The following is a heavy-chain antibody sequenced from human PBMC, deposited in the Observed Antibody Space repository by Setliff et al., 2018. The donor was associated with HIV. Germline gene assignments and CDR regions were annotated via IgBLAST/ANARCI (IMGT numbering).Heavy chain of an antibody. CDR3: ARAWRDSYDRGRRNHYYIDV. D-gene: IGHD3-22*01. J-gene: IGHJ6*03. Sequence: VSCKASGYTFSSNDINWVRQDTGQGREWMGWMNPNSGNTGYAQKFQGRVTMTRDTSISTAYMELNNLKLEDTAVYYCARAWRDSYDRGRRNHYYIDVWGKGAPVTVSS. V-gene: IGHV1-8*01. CDR1: GYTFSSND. CDR2: MNPNSGNT.